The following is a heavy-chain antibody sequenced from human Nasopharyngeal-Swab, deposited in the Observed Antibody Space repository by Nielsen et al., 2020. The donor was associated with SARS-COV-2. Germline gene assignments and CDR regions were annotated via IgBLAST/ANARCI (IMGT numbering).Heavy chain of an antibody. V-gene: IGHV3-49*01. D-gene: IGHD1-26*01. CDR1: GFTFGDYA. J-gene: IGHJ3*02. Sequence: GGSLRLSCTTSGFTFGDYAMSWFRPAPGKGLEWVGFIRSKTYGGAPEYAASVKGRFTISRDGAESIAYLQMNSLETEDTGVYYCARSVGSFYGQGAFDIWGQGTMVTVSS. CDR2: IRSKTYGGAP. CDR3: ARSVGSFYGQGAFDI.